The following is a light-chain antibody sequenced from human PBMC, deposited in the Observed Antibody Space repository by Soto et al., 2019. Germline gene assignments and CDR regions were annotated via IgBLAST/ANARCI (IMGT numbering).Light chain of an antibody. Sequence: DIQMTHSPSSLSASVLDIVTITFRASQYISTYLNWYRQKSGKAPEVLIYSASTLQSGVPSRFSGRGSGTDFTLTIIGLQSEDFATYYCQQSYTTPRTFGAGTKVDIK. V-gene: IGKV1-39*01. CDR3: QQSYTTPRT. CDR2: SAS. CDR1: QYISTY. J-gene: IGKJ4*02.